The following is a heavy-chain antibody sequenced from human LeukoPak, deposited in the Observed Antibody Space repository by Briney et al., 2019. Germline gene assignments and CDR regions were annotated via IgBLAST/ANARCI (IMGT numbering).Heavy chain of an antibody. CDR1: GFTFSSYS. D-gene: IGHD3-22*01. Sequence: GGSLRLSCAASGFTFSSYSMNWVRQAPGKGVEWVSSISSSSSYIYYADSVKGRFTISRGNAKDSLYLQMNSLRAEDTAVYYCAATNYYDSSGYYYGFDYWGQGTLVTVSS. CDR2: ISSSSSYI. J-gene: IGHJ4*02. V-gene: IGHV3-21*01. CDR3: AATNYYDSSGYYYGFDY.